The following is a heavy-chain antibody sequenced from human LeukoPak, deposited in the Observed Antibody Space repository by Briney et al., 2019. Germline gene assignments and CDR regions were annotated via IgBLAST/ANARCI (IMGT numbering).Heavy chain of an antibody. CDR2: INQDGSEK. CDR3: ARDSSGSYQPANDY. V-gene: IGHV3-7*01. J-gene: IGHJ4*02. CDR1: GFTFSSYW. Sequence: GGSLRLSCAASGFTFSSYWMSWVRQAPGKGLEWVANINQDGSEKYYVDSVKGRFTISRDNAKNSLYLQMNSLRAGDTAVYYCARDSSGSYQPANDYWGQGTLVTVSS. D-gene: IGHD1-26*01.